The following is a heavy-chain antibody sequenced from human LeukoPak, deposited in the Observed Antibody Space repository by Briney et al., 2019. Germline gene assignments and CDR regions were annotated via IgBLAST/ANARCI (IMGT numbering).Heavy chain of an antibody. CDR2: ISGGGDDT. J-gene: IGHJ6*02. CDR3: AKDSRESSGHFPYYYYYHYGLDV. CDR1: GFIFSSSA. Sequence: GGSLRLSCAVSGFIFSSSAMSWVRQAPGKGLEWVSAISGGGDDTSYADSARGRFTVSRDNSKNTLYLQMNSLRAEDTAVYYCAKDSRESSGHFPYYYYYHYGLDVWGQGTTVTVSS. D-gene: IGHD3-22*01. V-gene: IGHV3-23*01.